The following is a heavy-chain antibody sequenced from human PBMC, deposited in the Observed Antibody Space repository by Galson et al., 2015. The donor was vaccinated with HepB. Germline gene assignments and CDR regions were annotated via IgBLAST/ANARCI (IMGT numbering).Heavy chain of an antibody. Sequence: SVTVSCKASGSTFTSYGISWVRQAPGQGLEWMGWISAYNGNTNYAQKLQGRVTMTTDTSTSTAYMELRSLRSDDTAVYYCARGSSGWHPHLPDYWGQGTLVTVSS. CDR1: GSTFTSYG. CDR3: ARGSSGWHPHLPDY. J-gene: IGHJ4*02. D-gene: IGHD6-19*01. V-gene: IGHV1-18*04. CDR2: ISAYNGNT.